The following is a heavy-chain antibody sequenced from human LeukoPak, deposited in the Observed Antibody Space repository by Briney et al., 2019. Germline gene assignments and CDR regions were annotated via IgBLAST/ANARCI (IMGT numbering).Heavy chain of an antibody. J-gene: IGHJ4*02. CDR2: ISSGGTYI. Sequence: PGGSLRLSCAASGFTFSSRNMNWVRQAPGKGLEWVSSISSGGTYIYYADSVKGRFTISRDSAKTSLYLQMTSLRADDTAVYYCARDLGSYDFHYWGQGTLVTVSS. D-gene: IGHD1-26*01. V-gene: IGHV3-21*01. CDR1: GFTFSSRN. CDR3: ARDLGSYDFHY.